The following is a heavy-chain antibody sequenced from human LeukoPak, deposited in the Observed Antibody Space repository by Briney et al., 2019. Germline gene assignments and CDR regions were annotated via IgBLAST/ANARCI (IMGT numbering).Heavy chain of an antibody. J-gene: IGHJ4*02. V-gene: IGHV3-7*04. D-gene: IGHD3-22*01. CDR1: GFTFSSYW. CDR2: IKQDGSEK. CDR3: ARERITMRVVDY. Sequence: GGSLRLSCAGSGFTFSSYWMSWVRQAPGKGLEWVANIKQDGSEKYYVDSVKGRFTISRDNAKNSLYLQMNSLRAEDTAVYYCARERITMRVVDYWGQGTLVTVSS.